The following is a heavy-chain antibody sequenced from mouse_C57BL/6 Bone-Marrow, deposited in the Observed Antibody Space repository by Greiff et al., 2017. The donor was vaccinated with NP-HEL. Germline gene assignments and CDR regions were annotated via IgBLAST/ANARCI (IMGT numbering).Heavy chain of an antibody. CDR3: ARWGGYYAWFAY. Sequence: QVQLQQPGAELVMPGASVKLSCKASGYTFTSYWMHWVKQRPGQGLEWIGEIDPSDSYTNYNQKFKGKFTLTVDNSSSTAYLQLSSLTSEDPAVYYCARWGGYYAWFAYGGQGTLVTVTA. CDR2: IDPSDSYT. V-gene: IGHV1-69*01. CDR1: GYTFTSYW. J-gene: IGHJ3*01. D-gene: IGHD1-1*01.